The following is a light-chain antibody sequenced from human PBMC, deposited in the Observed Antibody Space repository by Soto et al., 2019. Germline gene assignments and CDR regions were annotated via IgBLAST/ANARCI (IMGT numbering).Light chain of an antibody. Sequence: QSALTQPASVSGSPGQSITISCTGTSSDVGGYNYVSWYQQHPGKAPKFMSYDVSNRPSGVSTRFSGSKSGNTASLTISGLQAEDEYDYYCTSYTASNTRQIVFGTGTKLTVL. CDR1: SSDVGGYNY. J-gene: IGLJ1*01. V-gene: IGLV2-14*01. CDR3: TSYTASNTRQIV. CDR2: DVS.